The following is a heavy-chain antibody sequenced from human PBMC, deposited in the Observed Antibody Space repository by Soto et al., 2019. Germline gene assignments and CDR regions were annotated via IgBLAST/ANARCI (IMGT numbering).Heavy chain of an antibody. CDR2: FSGSGGST. Sequence: EVQLLESGGGLVQPGGSLRLSCAASGFTFSSYAMSWVRQAPGKGLEWVSAFSGSGGSTYYADSVKGRFTISRANSKNTLYLQMNSLRAEDTAVYYCAKEYRYCSSTSCHKPRYYFDYWGQGTLVTVSS. D-gene: IGHD2-2*02. CDR3: AKEYRYCSSTSCHKPRYYFDY. V-gene: IGHV3-23*01. J-gene: IGHJ4*02. CDR1: GFTFSSYA.